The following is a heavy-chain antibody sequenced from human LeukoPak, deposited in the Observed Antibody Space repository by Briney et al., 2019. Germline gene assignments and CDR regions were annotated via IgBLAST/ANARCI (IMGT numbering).Heavy chain of an antibody. J-gene: IGHJ4*02. V-gene: IGHV3-74*01. Sequence: GGSLRLSCAASGFTFSSYPMSWVRQAPGKGLVWVSRINPYGSSTNYADSVKGRFTISRDSARNTVYLQMNSLRADDTAVYYCARGNSGSSGLWDSWGQGTLVTVSS. CDR1: GFTFSSYP. CDR2: INPYGSST. CDR3: ARGNSGSSGLWDS. D-gene: IGHD1-26*01.